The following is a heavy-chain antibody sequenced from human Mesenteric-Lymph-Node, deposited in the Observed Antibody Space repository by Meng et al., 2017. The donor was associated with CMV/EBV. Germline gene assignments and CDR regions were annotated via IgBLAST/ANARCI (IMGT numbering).Heavy chain of an antibody. J-gene: IGHJ4*02. CDR1: GDSISNSTYY. CDR2: VHHSGTT. CDR3: ARRGNYDSDYSEY. Sequence: QLHESGPRLVKPSETLSLSCIVSGDSISNSTYYWTWIRQPPGKGLEWIGSVHHSGTTYYNPSLKGRLTISVDTSANLFSLRLTTVTAADTATYYCARRGNYDSDYSEYWGQGTLVTVSS. D-gene: IGHD3-22*01. V-gene: IGHV4-39*01.